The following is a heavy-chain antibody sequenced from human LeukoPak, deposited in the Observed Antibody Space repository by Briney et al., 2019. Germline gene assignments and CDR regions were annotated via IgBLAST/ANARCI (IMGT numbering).Heavy chain of an antibody. CDR2: ISCNSGSI. V-gene: IGHV3-9*01. CDR1: GFTFDDYA. CDR3: AKDMGYCSSTSCYVFDY. Sequence: PGRSLRLSCAASGFTFDDYAMHWVRQAPGKGLEWVSCISCNSGSIGYADSVKGRFTISRDNAKNSLYLQMNSLRAEDTALYYRAKDMGYCSSTSCYVFDYWGQGTLVTVSS. J-gene: IGHJ4*02. D-gene: IGHD2-2*01.